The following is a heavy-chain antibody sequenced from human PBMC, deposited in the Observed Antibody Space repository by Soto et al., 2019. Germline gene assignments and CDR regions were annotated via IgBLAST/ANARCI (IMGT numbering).Heavy chain of an antibody. V-gene: IGHV4-34*01. J-gene: IGHJ6*02. CDR2: ASHSGGT. CDR3: ARETAVVVRAAVRVWAASKYYGIDA. D-gene: IGHD2-2*01. CDR1: GVSFIDYY. Sequence: SETLSLTCSIYGVSFIDYYWSWIRQPAGKGLEWIGQASHSGGTNYNPSLKSRVTISADTSKNQFSLRLSSVTAADTAVYYCARETAVVVRAAVRVWAASKYYGIDAWGQGTTVTVSS.